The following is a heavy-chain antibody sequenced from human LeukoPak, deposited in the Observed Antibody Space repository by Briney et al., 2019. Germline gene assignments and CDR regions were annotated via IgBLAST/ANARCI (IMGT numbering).Heavy chain of an antibody. D-gene: IGHD5-12*01. J-gene: IGHJ4*02. Sequence: PGGSLRLSCSASGFTFSRYAMHWVRQAPGKGLDYVSAISSNGGSTYYADSVKGRFTISRDNSKNTLYLQMSSLRAEDTAVYYCVKDGGYSGYETFGYWGQGTLVTVSS. CDR2: ISSNGGST. CDR3: VKDGGYSGYETFGY. CDR1: GFTFSRYA. V-gene: IGHV3-64D*06.